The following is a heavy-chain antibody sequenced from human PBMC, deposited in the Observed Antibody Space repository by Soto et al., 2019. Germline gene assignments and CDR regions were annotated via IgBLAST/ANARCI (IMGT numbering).Heavy chain of an antibody. J-gene: IGHJ6*02. CDR3: ARAMDRGYYYYGMDV. CDR1: GFTFSSYE. D-gene: IGHD3-10*01. CDR2: ISSSGSTI. V-gene: IGHV3-48*03. Sequence: HPGGSLRLSCAASGFTFSSYEMNWVRQAPGKGLEWVSYISSSGSTIYYADSVKGRFTISRDNAKNSLYLQMNSLRAEDTAVYYCARAMDRGYYYYGMDVWGQGTTVTVSS.